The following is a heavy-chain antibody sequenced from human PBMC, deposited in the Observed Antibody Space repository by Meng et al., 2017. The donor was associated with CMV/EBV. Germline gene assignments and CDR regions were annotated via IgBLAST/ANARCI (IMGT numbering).Heavy chain of an antibody. CDR1: GYTVTGYY. D-gene: IGHD5-12*01. CDR2: INPNSGGT. V-gene: IGHV1-2*02. CDR3: ARDERGYSSETRYDY. J-gene: IGHJ4*02. Sequence: ASVKVSCKASGYTVTGYYMHWVRQAPGQGLEWMGWINPNSGGTNYAQKFLGRVTMTRDTSISTAYMALSRLRSDDTAVYYCARDERGYSSETRYDYWGQGTLVTVSS.